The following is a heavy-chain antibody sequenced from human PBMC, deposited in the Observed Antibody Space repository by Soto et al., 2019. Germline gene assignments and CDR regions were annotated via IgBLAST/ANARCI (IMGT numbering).Heavy chain of an antibody. D-gene: IGHD6-13*01. Sequence: QVQLQESGPGLVKPSGTLSLTCSVSGGSVSSSRWWSWVRQPPGKGLEWIGEVYHSGTTNYNPSLKSRVTISVDKSKNQFSLKVTSVTAADTAIYYCASAAAAARTQWFDPWGQGTLVTVSS. V-gene: IGHV4-4*02. CDR2: VYHSGTT. CDR1: GGSVSSSRW. J-gene: IGHJ5*02. CDR3: ASAAAAARTQWFDP.